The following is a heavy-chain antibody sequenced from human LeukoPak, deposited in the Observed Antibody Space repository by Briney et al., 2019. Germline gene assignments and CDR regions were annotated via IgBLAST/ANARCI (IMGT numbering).Heavy chain of an antibody. D-gene: IGHD6-13*01. CDR2: ISYDGSNI. J-gene: IGHJ6*04. CDR1: GFTFSSYG. Sequence: PGGSLRLSCAASGFTFSSYGMHWVRQAPGKGLEWVAVISYDGSNINYAESVKGRFTISRDNSKNTLYLQMNSLRAEDTAVYYCAKDQRQLAHSLDVWGKGTTVTVSS. V-gene: IGHV3-30*18. CDR3: AKDQRQLAHSLDV.